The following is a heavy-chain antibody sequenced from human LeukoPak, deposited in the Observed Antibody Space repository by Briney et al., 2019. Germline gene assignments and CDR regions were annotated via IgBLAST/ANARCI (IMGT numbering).Heavy chain of an antibody. CDR2: ISYDGSNK. CDR3: ARDRVVSLFAFVY. CDR1: GFTFSSYA. V-gene: IGHV3-30*04. Sequence: GGSLRLSCAASGFTFSSYAMHWVRQAPGKGLEWVAVISYDGSNKYYADSVKGRFTISRDNSKNTLYLQMNSLRAEDTAVYYCARDRVVSLFAFVYWGQGTLVTVSS. J-gene: IGHJ4*02. D-gene: IGHD2-21*01.